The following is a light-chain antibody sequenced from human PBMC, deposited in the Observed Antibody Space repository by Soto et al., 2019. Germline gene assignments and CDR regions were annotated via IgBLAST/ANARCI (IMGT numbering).Light chain of an antibody. CDR2: STN. CDR3: MLYMRSGIAV. V-gene: IGLV8-61*01. CDR1: SGAVSTSHF. J-gene: IGLJ7*01. Sequence: QTVVTQEPSFSVSPGGTVTLTCGLRSGAVSTSHFASWYQQTPGQAPRTLIYSTNTRSSGVPDRFSGSIFVNKAALTITGAQAGDESEYSCMLYMRSGIAVFGGGTQLTVL.